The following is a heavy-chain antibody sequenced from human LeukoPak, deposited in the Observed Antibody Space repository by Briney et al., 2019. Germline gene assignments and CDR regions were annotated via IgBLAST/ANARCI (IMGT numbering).Heavy chain of an antibody. CDR2: INSDGSST. Sequence: GGSLRLSCAASGFTFSSYWMHWVRQVPGKGLVWVSRINSDGSSTAYADSVKGRFTISRDNAKNTLYLQMDSLRAEDTAVYYCARDSRSGIMPLGYWGQGNLVTVSS. V-gene: IGHV3-74*01. CDR1: GFTFSSYW. CDR3: ARDSRSGIMPLGY. J-gene: IGHJ4*02. D-gene: IGHD1-26*01.